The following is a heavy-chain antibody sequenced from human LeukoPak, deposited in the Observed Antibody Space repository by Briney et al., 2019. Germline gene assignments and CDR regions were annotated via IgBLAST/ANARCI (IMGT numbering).Heavy chain of an antibody. CDR3: ARDSVIGDIVVVPAAPRYYYYGMDV. D-gene: IGHD2-2*01. CDR2: ISSSGRTI. Sequence: GGSLRLSCAASGFTFSSYEMNWVRQAPGKGREGVSYISSSGRTIYYAHSVKGRFTISRDNAKNSLYLQMNSLRAEDTAVYYCARDSVIGDIVVVPAAPRYYYYGMDVWGKGTTVTVSS. J-gene: IGHJ6*04. CDR1: GFTFSSYE. V-gene: IGHV3-48*03.